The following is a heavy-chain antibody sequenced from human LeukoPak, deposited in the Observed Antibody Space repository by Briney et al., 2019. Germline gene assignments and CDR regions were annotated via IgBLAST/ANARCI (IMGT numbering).Heavy chain of an antibody. CDR2: INHSGVT. D-gene: IGHD2-2*01. CDR1: GGSFSASY. J-gene: IGHJ4*02. CDR3: TRSPPPGATAYGVVDF. V-gene: IGHV4-34*01. Sequence: SETLPLTCAVYGGSFSASYWSWIRHPPNKGLEWIGEINHSGVTNYNPSLKSRVTISIDMSKNQFSLKLGSVTAAGTALYYCTRSPPPGATAYGVVDFWGQGTLVTVSS.